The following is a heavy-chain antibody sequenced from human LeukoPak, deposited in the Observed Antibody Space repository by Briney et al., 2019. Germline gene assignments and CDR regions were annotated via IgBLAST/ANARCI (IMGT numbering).Heavy chain of an antibody. CDR2: ISYDGSNK. CDR3: ARGLTATGSLFDP. Sequence: PGGSLRLSCAASGFTFSSYVMHWVRLAPGKGLVCVAIISYDGSNKYYADSVKGRFTIPRDNPKNTLFLQMNSLRAEDSAVYYCARGLTATGSLFDPWGQGTLVSVSS. CDR1: GFTFSSYV. D-gene: IGHD3-9*01. J-gene: IGHJ5*02. V-gene: IGHV3-30*14.